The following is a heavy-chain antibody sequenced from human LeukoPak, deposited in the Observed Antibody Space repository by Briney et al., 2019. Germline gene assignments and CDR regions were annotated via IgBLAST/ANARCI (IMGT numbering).Heavy chain of an antibody. CDR3: ASSGSWSY. D-gene: IGHD1-26*01. J-gene: IGHJ4*02. V-gene: IGHV3-21*01. CDR2: ISSSSSYI. CDR1: GFTFSSYW. Sequence: GESLRLSCAASGFTFSSYWMSWGRQAPGKGLEWVSSISSSSSYIYYADSVKGRFTISRDNAKNSLYLQMNSLRAEDTAVYYCASSGSWSYWGQGTLVTVSS.